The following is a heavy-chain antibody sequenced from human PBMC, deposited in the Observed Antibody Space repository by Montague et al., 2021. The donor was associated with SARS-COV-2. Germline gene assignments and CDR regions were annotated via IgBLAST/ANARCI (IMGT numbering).Heavy chain of an antibody. D-gene: IGHD1-7*01. Sequence: SLRLSCAASGFRFSDYYMSWIRQAPGKGPEWVSDISSSSTYTSSADSVKGRFTISRDNAKNSLYLRLNSLRAEDTAAYYCARGGGRYNWNYEGGFDLWGRGTLVTVSS. CDR3: ARGGGRYNWNYEGGFDL. CDR1: GFRFSDYY. CDR2: ISSSSTYT. J-gene: IGHJ2*01. V-gene: IGHV3-11*06.